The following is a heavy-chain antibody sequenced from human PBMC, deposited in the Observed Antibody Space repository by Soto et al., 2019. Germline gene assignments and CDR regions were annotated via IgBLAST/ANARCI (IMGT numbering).Heavy chain of an antibody. J-gene: IGHJ4*02. V-gene: IGHV3-23*01. CDR3: AKVRASVPRVKYYFDY. CDR1: GFTFSSYA. Sequence: GGSLRLSCAASGFTFSSYAMSWVRQAPGKGLEWVSAISGSGGSTYYADSVKGRFTISRDNSKNTLYLQMNSLRAEDTAVYYCAKVRASVPRVKYYFDYWGQGTLVTVSS. CDR2: ISGSGGST. D-gene: IGHD3-10*01.